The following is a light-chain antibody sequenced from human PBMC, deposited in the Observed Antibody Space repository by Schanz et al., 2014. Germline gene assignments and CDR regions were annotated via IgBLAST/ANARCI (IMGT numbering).Light chain of an antibody. V-gene: IGLV2-14*03. Sequence: QSVLTQPPSASGSPGQSVTISCTGTSSDVGGYKYVSWYQQHPGKAPKLMIYDVSHRPSGVSNRFSGSKSGNTASLTISGLQAEDEADYYCSSYTTTSTRVFGGGTKLTVL. J-gene: IGLJ3*02. CDR1: SSDVGGYKY. CDR2: DVS. CDR3: SSYTTTSTRV.